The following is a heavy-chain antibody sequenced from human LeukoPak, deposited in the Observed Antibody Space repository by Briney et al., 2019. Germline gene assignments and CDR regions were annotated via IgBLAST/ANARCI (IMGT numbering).Heavy chain of an antibody. CDR3: AKDRNYGELIDY. D-gene: IGHD4-17*01. Sequence: PGGSLRLSCAASGFTFSSYGMHWVRQAPGKGLEWVAVIWYDGSNKYYADSVKGRFTISRDNSKNTLYLQMNSLRAEDTAVYYRAKDRNYGELIDYWGQGTLVTVSS. CDR2: IWYDGSNK. V-gene: IGHV3-33*06. CDR1: GFTFSSYG. J-gene: IGHJ4*02.